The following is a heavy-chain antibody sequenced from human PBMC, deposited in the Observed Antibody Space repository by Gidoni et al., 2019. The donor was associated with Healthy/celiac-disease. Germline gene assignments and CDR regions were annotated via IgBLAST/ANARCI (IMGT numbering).Heavy chain of an antibody. D-gene: IGHD3-16*01. Sequence: QLQLQESGPGLVKPSETLSLTCTVSGGSISSSSYYWGWIRQPPGKGLEWIGSIYYSGSTYYNPSLKSRVTISVDTSKNQFSLKLSSVTAADTAVYYCARQRGSAGYYYYYMDVWGKGTTVTVSS. CDR1: GGSISSSSYY. CDR2: IYYSGST. CDR3: ARQRGSAGYYYYYMDV. J-gene: IGHJ6*03. V-gene: IGHV4-39*01.